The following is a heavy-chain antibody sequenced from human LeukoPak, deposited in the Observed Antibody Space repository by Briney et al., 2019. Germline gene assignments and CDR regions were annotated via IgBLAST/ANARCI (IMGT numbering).Heavy chain of an antibody. J-gene: IGHJ5*02. V-gene: IGHV4-34*01. CDR1: GGSFSGYY. D-gene: IGHD2-21*02. CDR3: ATLGDCGGDCYSDP. Sequence: SETLSLTCAVYGGSFSGYYWSWIRQPPGKGLEWIGEINHSGSTNYNPSLKSRVTISVDTSKNQFSLKLSSVTAADMAVYYCATLGDCGGDCYSDPWGQGTLVTVSS. CDR2: INHSGST.